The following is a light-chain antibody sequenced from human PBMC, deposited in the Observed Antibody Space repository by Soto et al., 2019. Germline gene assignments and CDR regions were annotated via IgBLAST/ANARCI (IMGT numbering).Light chain of an antibody. J-gene: IGLJ2*01. CDR2: DVS. CDR1: SSDVGGYNY. Sequence: QSALTQPASVSGSPGQSITISCSGTSSDVGGYNYVSWYQQHPGKAPKLMIYDVSNRASGVSNRFSGSKSGNTASLTISGLQAEDEADYYCSSYTSSSTLDVVFGGGTKPTVL. CDR3: SSYTSSSTLDVV. V-gene: IGLV2-14*01.